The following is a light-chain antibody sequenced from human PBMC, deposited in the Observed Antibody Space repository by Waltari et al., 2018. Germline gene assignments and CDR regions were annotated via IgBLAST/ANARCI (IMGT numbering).Light chain of an antibody. J-gene: IGLJ2*01. Sequence: QSVLTQPPSVSGAPGQRVTISCPGSSPNIGSNYVSWYQQLPGTTPKLLIYQDNKRPSGVSDRFSGSKSGTSASLTITGLQTEDEADYYCLSYDSSLSAGLFGGGTRLTVL. CDR2: QDN. CDR1: SPNIGSNY. CDR3: LSYDSSLSAGL. V-gene: IGLV1-40*01.